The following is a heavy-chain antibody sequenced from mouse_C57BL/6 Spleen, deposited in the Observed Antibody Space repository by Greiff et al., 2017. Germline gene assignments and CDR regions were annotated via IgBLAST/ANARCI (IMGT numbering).Heavy chain of an antibody. J-gene: IGHJ2*01. D-gene: IGHD1-1*01. CDR1: GYTFTDYE. CDR3: TRWGHLLLRFDY. CDR2: IDPETGGT. V-gene: IGHV1-15*01. Sequence: VQLQQSGAELVRPGASVTLSCKASGYTFTDYEMHWVKQTPVHGLEWIGAIDPETGGTAYNQKFKGKAILTADKSSSTAYMELRSLTSEDSAVYYCTRWGHLLLRFDYWGQGTTLTVSS.